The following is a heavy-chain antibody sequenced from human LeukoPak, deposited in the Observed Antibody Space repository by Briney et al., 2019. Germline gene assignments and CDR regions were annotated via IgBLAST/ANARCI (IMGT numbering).Heavy chain of an antibody. V-gene: IGHV3-48*03. Sequence: GGSLRLPCAASGFTFSSYEMNWVRQAPGKGLEWVSYISSSGSTIYYADSVKGRFTISRDNAKNSLYLQMNSLRAEDTAVYYCARASYSSGWYGGFFDYWGQGTLVTVSS. J-gene: IGHJ4*02. CDR2: ISSSGSTI. CDR1: GFTFSSYE. CDR3: ARASYSSGWYGGFFDY. D-gene: IGHD6-19*01.